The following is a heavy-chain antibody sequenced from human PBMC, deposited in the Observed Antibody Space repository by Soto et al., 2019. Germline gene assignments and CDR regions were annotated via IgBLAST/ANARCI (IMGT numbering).Heavy chain of an antibody. Sequence: QLQLQESGPGLVKPSETLSLTCTVSGGSISSSSFHWGWIRQPPGKGLEWIGSIYYSGSTYYSPSLKSRVTISVDTSKNQVSLKLSSVTAADTAVYYWARRERAAGTDWWFDPWGQGTLVTVSS. CDR2: IYYSGST. CDR1: GGSISSSSFH. V-gene: IGHV4-39*01. J-gene: IGHJ5*02. D-gene: IGHD6-13*01. CDR3: ARRERAAGTDWWFDP.